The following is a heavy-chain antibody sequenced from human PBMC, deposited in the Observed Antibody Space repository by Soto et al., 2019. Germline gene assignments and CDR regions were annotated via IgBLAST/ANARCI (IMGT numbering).Heavy chain of an antibody. J-gene: IGHJ4*02. CDR3: ARHYGSGTAYPSSPDY. CDR2: IDPSDSYT. D-gene: IGHD3-10*01. CDR1: GYSFTSYW. V-gene: IGHV5-10-1*01. Sequence: PGESLKISCKGSGYSFTSYWISWVRQMPGKGLEWMGRIDPSDSYTNYSPSFQGHVTISADKSINTAYLQWSSLKASDTAMYYCARHYGSGTAYPSSPDYWGQGTLVTVSS.